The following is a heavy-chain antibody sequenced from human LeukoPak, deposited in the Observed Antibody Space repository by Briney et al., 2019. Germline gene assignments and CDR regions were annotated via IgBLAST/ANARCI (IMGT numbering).Heavy chain of an antibody. D-gene: IGHD1-1*01. CDR1: GFTFDDYA. J-gene: IGHJ4*02. CDR3: ARGVQLWAYYFDY. V-gene: IGHV3-43D*03. Sequence: GGSLRLSCAASGFTFDDYAMHWDRQAPGKGLQWVSLISWDGDSTYYADSVKGRFTVSRDNSKNSLYLQMNSLRTEDTALYYCARGVQLWAYYFDYWGQGTRVTVSS. CDR2: ISWDGDST.